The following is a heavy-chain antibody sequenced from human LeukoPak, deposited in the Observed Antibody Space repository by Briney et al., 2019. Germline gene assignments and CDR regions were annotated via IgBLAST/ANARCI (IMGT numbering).Heavy chain of an antibody. V-gene: IGHV3-64*04. CDR1: GFTFSSYA. CDR2: ISSNGGST. J-gene: IGHJ4*02. CDR3: ARAYSGSYFDY. D-gene: IGHD1-26*01. Sequence: GGSLRLSCSASGFTFSSYAMHWVRQAPGRGLEYVSAISSNGGSTYYADSVKGRFTISRDNSKNTLYLQMNSLRVEDTAVYYCARAYSGSYFDYWGQGTLVTVSS.